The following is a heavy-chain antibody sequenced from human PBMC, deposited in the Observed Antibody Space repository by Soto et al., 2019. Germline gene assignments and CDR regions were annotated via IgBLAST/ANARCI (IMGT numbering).Heavy chain of an antibody. J-gene: IGHJ4*02. Sequence: SETLSLTCTVSGDSISSGDYYWSWIRQPPGKGLEWIGCIYYSGNTYYNPSLKRRFSISVDTSKNQFSLQLSSVTVADVAVYYCARDFKRYCCAPRPHEYCGPGTLVSVPS. CDR1: GDSISSGDYY. CDR2: IYYSGNT. V-gene: IGHV4-30-4*01. CDR3: ARDFKRYCCAPRPHEY. D-gene: IGHD2-21*01.